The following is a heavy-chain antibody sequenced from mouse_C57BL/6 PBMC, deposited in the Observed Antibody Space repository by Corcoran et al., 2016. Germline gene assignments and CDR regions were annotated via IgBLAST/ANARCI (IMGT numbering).Heavy chain of an antibody. CDR3: ARYLYDGYYLYYYAMDY. J-gene: IGHJ4*01. D-gene: IGHD2-3*01. V-gene: IGHV1-9*01. CDR1: GYTFTGYW. Sequence: QVQLQQSGAELMKPGASVKLSCKATGYTFTGYWIEWVKQRPGHGLEWIGEILPGSGSTNYNEKFKGKATFTADTSSNTAYMQLSSLTTEDSAIYYCARYLYDGYYLYYYAMDYWGQGTSVTVSS. CDR2: ILPGSGST.